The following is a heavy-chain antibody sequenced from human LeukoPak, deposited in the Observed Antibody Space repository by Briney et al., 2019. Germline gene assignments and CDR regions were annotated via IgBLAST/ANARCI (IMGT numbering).Heavy chain of an antibody. Sequence: GASVKVSCKASGYTFTSYYMQWVRQAPGQGLEWMGVINPSGGSTSYAQKFQGRVTMTRDTSTNTVYMELSSLRSEDTAVYYCARGYYSQSSVPYFEYWGQGTLVTVSS. CDR2: INPSGGST. CDR1: GYTFTSYY. J-gene: IGHJ4*02. CDR3: ARGYYSQSSVPYFEY. V-gene: IGHV1-46*01. D-gene: IGHD2-21*01.